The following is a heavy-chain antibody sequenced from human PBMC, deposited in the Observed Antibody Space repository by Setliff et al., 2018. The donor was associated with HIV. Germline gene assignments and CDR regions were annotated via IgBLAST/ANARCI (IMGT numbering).Heavy chain of an antibody. V-gene: IGHV4-38-2*01. CDR2: INHYGSG. D-gene: IGHD6-19*01. CDR1: GYSISSDYY. Sequence: PSETLSLTCAVSGYSISSDYYWSWIRLPPGKGLEWLGEINHYGSGNYNPSLKSRVTISVETSKNQVSLKLTSVTAADTAVYYCASHIAVSPLGYFDYWGQGTPVTVSS. CDR3: ASHIAVSPLGYFDY. J-gene: IGHJ4*02.